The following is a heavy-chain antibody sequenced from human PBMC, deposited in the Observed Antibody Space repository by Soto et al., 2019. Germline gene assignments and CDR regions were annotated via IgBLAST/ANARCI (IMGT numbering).Heavy chain of an antibody. D-gene: IGHD6-13*01. CDR1: GFTFSSYA. J-gene: IGHJ4*02. Sequence: EVQLLESGGGLVQPGGSLRLSCAASGFTFSSYALNWVRQAPGKGLEWVSAISGRGGSTYYADSVKGRFTISRDNSKNTLYLQMNSLRAEDTAVYYCAKDRHLVQRHHFDNLGQGTLVTVSS. V-gene: IGHV3-23*01. CDR2: ISGRGGST. CDR3: AKDRHLVQRHHFDN.